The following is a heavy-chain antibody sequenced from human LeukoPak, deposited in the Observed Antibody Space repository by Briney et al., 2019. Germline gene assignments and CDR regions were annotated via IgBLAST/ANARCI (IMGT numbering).Heavy chain of an antibody. V-gene: IGHV3-74*03. D-gene: IGHD2-8*02. CDR3: TRVQAGRSGLMDV. CDR1: GFSLSGYW. CDR2: ISPEGSGT. Sequence: GGSLRLSCAASGFSLSGYWMHWVRQAPGKGLGWVSRISPEGSGTTYADSVKGRFTISRDTAKNTVYLQMNSLRDEDAAVYHCTRVQAGRSGLMDVWGRGTTVTVSS. J-gene: IGHJ6*02.